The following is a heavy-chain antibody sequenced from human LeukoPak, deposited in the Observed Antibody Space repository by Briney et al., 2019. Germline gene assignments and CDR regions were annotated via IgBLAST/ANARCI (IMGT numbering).Heavy chain of an antibody. D-gene: IGHD5-18*01. V-gene: IGHV3-23*01. CDR2: ISGSGGST. J-gene: IGHJ4*02. CDR1: AFSFSSYA. Sequence: GGSLRLSCAASAFSFSSYAMSWVRQAPAKGLEWVSAISGSGGSTYYADSVKGRFTISRDNSKNTLYLQMNSLRAEDTAVYYCAKTISLDTAMAYFDYWGQGTLVTVSS. CDR3: AKTISLDTAMAYFDY.